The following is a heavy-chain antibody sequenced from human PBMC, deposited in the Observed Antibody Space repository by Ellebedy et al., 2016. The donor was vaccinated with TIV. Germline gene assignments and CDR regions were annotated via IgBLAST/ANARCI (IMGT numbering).Heavy chain of an antibody. CDR2: LTADGRST. CDR1: GFSLSNSF. CDR3: RPGHYSDA. V-gene: IGHV3-23*01. J-gene: IGHJ4*02. Sequence: GGSLRLXCAASGFSLSNSFMSWIRQAPGKGLEWVSTLTADGRSTYFADSVKVRFTISRDNSKNTVYLQMNSLRSEDTAVYYCRPGHYSDAWGQGTLVTVSS.